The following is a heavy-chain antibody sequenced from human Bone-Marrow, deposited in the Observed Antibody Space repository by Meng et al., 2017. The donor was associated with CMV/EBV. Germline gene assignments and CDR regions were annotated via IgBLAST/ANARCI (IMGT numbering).Heavy chain of an antibody. D-gene: IGHD3-10*01. CDR3: ARDLGDATSNGSGSRKVGVYYYYGMDV. CDR2: INPSGGST. Sequence: ASVKVSCKASGCTFTSYYMHWVRQAPGQGLEWMGIINPSGGSTSYAQKFQGRVTMTRDTSTSTVYMELSSLRSEDTAVYYCARDLGDATSNGSGSRKVGVYYYYGMDVWGQGTTVTVSS. V-gene: IGHV1-46*01. J-gene: IGHJ6*02. CDR1: GCTFTSYY.